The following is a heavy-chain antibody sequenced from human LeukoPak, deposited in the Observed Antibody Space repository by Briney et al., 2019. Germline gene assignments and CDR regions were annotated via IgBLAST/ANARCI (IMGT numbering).Heavy chain of an antibody. Sequence: GASVKVSCKASGYTFTSYGISWVRQAPGQGLEWMGWISAYNGNTNYAQKLQGRVTMTTDTSTSTAYMELRSLRSDDTAVYYCARDKRADDILTGYYYIDYWGQGTLVTVSS. V-gene: IGHV1-18*01. D-gene: IGHD3-9*01. CDR2: ISAYNGNT. CDR3: ARDKRADDILTGYYYIDY. CDR1: GYTFTSYG. J-gene: IGHJ4*02.